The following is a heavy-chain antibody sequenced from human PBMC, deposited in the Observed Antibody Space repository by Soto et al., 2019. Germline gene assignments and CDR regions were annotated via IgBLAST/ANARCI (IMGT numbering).Heavy chain of an antibody. CDR2: IRGGGNT. CDR1: GFTVSTDW. V-gene: IGHV3-66*01. J-gene: IGHJ6*02. CDR3: VRENYYYGMDL. Sequence: PGGSLRLSCAASGFTVSTDWMYWVRQAPGKGLEWVSVIRGGGNTFYADSVEGRFTISRDNSKNTVYLQMNSLRVEDTAVYYCVRENYYYGMDLWGQGTTVTVSS.